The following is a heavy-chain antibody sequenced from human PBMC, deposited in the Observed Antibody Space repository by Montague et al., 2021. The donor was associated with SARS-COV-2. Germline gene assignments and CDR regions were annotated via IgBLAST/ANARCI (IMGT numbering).Heavy chain of an antibody. V-gene: IGHV3-74*01. CDR3: AMIAGVFDY. CDR1: GFTFSSYC. CDR2: INRDESSP. D-gene: IGHD3-22*01. Sequence: SLRLSCAASGFTFSSYCMHWVRQAPGKGLVWVSRINRDESSPSYADSVKGRFTISRDNAKNTLYLQMNSLRAEDTAVYYCAMIAGVFDYWGQGTLVTVSS. J-gene: IGHJ4*02.